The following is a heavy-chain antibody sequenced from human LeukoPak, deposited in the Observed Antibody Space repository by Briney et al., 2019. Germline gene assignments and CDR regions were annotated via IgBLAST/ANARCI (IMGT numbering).Heavy chain of an antibody. D-gene: IGHD6-13*01. CDR1: GGSFSGYY. V-gene: IGHV4-59*01. CDR3: ARDRGGSSWSNDAFDI. J-gene: IGHJ3*02. Sequence: SETLSLTCAVYGGSFSGYYWSWIRQPPGKGLEWIGYIYYSGSTNSNPSLKSRVSMSVDTSKNQFSLNLSSVTAADTAIYYCARDRGGSSWSNDAFDIWGQGTTVTVSS. CDR2: IYYSGST.